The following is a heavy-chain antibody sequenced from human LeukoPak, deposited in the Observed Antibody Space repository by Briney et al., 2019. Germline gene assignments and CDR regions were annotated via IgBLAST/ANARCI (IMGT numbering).Heavy chain of an antibody. CDR3: AREGQQWLLLDY. CDR1: GFTFSSYG. D-gene: IGHD6-19*01. CDR2: IWYDGSNK. Sequence: GGPLRLSCAASGFTFSSYGMHWVRQAPGKGLEWVAVIWYDGSNKYYADSVKGRFTISRDNSKNTLYLQMNSLRAEDTAVYYCAREGQQWLLLDYWGQGTLVTVSS. J-gene: IGHJ4*02. V-gene: IGHV3-33*01.